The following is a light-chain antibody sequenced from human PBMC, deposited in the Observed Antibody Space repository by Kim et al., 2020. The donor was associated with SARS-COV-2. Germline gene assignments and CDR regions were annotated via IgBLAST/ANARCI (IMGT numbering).Light chain of an antibody. CDR2: SNI. CDR3: QSYDNRLEGYV. Sequence: QSVLTQPPSVSGDPGQRVIISCTGSSSNIGAGFEVHWYQQLPGMAPKLLIYSNINRPSGVPDRFSGSKSGTSASLAITGLLADDEADYYCQSYDNRLEGYVFGTGTKVTVL. J-gene: IGLJ1*01. CDR1: SSNIGAGFE. V-gene: IGLV1-40*01.